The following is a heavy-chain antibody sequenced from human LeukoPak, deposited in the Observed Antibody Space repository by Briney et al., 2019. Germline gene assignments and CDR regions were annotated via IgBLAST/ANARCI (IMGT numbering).Heavy chain of an antibody. CDR1: GFTFSSYS. D-gene: IGHD6-13*01. V-gene: IGHV3-21*01. Sequence: GGSLRLTCAASGFTFSSYSMNWVRQAPGKGLEWVSSISISISYIYYADSVKGRFTISRDNAKNSLYLQMNSLRAEDTAVYYCARDLTPSWHPDAFDIWGQGTMVTVS. CDR3: ARDLTPSWHPDAFDI. CDR2: ISISISYI. J-gene: IGHJ3*02.